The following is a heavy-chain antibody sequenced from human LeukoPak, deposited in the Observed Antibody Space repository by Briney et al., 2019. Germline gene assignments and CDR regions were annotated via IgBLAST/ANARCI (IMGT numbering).Heavy chain of an antibody. CDR2: INHSGST. J-gene: IGHJ4*02. Sequence: PSETLSLTCAVYGGSFSGYYWSWIRQPPGKGLEWIGEINHSGSTNYNPSLKSRVTISVDTSKNQLSLKLRSVTAADTAMYYCARGDIAATGADYWGQGTLVTVSS. V-gene: IGHV4-34*01. CDR1: GGSFSGYY. D-gene: IGHD6-13*01. CDR3: ARGDIAATGADY.